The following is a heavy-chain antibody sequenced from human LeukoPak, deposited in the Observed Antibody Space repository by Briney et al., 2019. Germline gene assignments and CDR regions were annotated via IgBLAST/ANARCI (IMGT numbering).Heavy chain of an antibody. V-gene: IGHV1-69*05. CDR1: GGTFSSYD. D-gene: IGHD6-13*01. Sequence: SVKVSCKASGGTFSSYDISWVRQAPGQGLEWMGGINPIFGTANYAQKFQGRVTITTDESTTTAYMELSSLRSEGTAVYYCASPIIAAAGTGYFQHWGQGTLVTVSS. J-gene: IGHJ1*01. CDR2: INPIFGTA. CDR3: ASPIIAAAGTGYFQH.